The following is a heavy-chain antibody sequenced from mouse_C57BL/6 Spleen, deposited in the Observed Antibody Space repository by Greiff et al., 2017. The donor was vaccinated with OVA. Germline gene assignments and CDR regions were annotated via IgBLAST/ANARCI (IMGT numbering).Heavy chain of an antibody. CDR2: IYPRSGNT. J-gene: IGHJ4*01. CDR1: GYTFTSYG. V-gene: IGHV1-81*01. CDR3: AREGIKEWAMFY. D-gene: IGHD1-3*01. Sequence: QVQLQQSGAELARPGASVKLSCKASGYTFTSYGISWVKQRTGQGLEWIGEIYPRSGNTYYNEKFKGKATLTADTSSSTAYMELRSLTSEDSAVYLCAREGIKEWAMFYWGQGTSVTVSS.